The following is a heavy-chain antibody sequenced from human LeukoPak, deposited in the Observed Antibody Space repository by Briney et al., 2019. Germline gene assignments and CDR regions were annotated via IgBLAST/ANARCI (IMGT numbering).Heavy chain of an antibody. CDR3: APSWGSSGWYSRFDP. D-gene: IGHD6-19*01. J-gene: IGHJ5*02. CDR2: FDPEDGET. V-gene: IGHV1-24*01. CDR1: GYTLTELS. Sequence: ASVKVSCKVSGYTLTELSMHWVRQAPGEGLEWMGGFDPEDGETIYAQKFQGRVTMTEDTSTDTAYMEVSSLRSEDTAVYYCAPSWGSSGWYSRFDPWGQGTLVTVSS.